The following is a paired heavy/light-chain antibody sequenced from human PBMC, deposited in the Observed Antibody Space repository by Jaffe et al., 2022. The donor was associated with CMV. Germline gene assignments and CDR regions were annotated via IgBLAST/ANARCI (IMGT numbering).Light chain of an antibody. CDR2: DAS. Sequence: EIVLTQSPATLSLSPGERATLSCRASQSVSSYLAWYQQKPGQAPRLLIYDASNRATGIPARFSGSGSGTDFTLTISSLEPEDFAVYYCQQRSNWPPFMYTFGQGTKLEIK. CDR1: QSVSSY. J-gene: IGKJ2*01. V-gene: IGKV3-11*01. CDR3: QQRSNWPPFMYT.
Heavy chain of an antibody. CDR2: IDPSDSYT. CDR3: ATGVVPAAMDKHAFDI. Sequence: EVQLVQSGAEVKKPGESLRISCKGSGYSFTSYWISWVRQMPGKGLEWMGRIDPSDSYTNYSPSFQGHVTISADKSISTAYLQWSSLKASDTAMYYCATGVVPAAMDKHAFDIWGQGTMVTVSS. CDR1: GYSFTSYW. V-gene: IGHV5-10-1*03. J-gene: IGHJ3*02. D-gene: IGHD2-2*01.